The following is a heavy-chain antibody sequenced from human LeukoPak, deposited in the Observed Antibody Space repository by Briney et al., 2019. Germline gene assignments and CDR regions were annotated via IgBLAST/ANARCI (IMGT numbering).Heavy chain of an antibody. Sequence: SETLSLTCAVYGGSFSGYYWSWIRQPPGKGLEWIGEINHSGSTNYNPSLKSRVTISVDTSKNQFSLKLSSVTAADTAVYYCARGPIHEYCSSTSCYLGFDYWGQGTLDTVSS. CDR2: INHSGST. CDR1: GGSFSGYY. J-gene: IGHJ4*02. D-gene: IGHD2-2*01. V-gene: IGHV4-34*01. CDR3: ARGPIHEYCSSTSCYLGFDY.